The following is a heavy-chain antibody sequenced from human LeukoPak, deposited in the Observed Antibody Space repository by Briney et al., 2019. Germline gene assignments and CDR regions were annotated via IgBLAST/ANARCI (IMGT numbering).Heavy chain of an antibody. CDR2: ISGSGGST. Sequence: GGSLRLSCAASGFTFSSYAMSWVRQAPGKGLEWVSGISGSGGSTYYADSVKGRFTISRDNSKNTLYLQMNSLRAEDTAVYYCAKDLSRSRYCSGGSCYSSEYFQHWGQGTLVTVSS. D-gene: IGHD2-15*01. CDR1: GFTFSSYA. CDR3: AKDLSRSRYCSGGSCYSSEYFQH. V-gene: IGHV3-23*01. J-gene: IGHJ1*01.